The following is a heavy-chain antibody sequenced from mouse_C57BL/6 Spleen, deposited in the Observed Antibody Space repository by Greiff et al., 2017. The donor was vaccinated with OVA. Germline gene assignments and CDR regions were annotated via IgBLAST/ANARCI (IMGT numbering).Heavy chain of an antibody. CDR2: ISDGGSYT. D-gene: IGHD1-1*01. CDR1: GFTFSSYA. CDR3: ARDKKILRDYYFDY. J-gene: IGHJ2*01. V-gene: IGHV5-4*01. Sequence: EVKLQESGGGLVKPGGSLKLSCAASGFTFSSYAMSWVRQTPEKRLVWVATISDGGSYTYYPDNVKGRLTISRDNAKNNLYLQMSHLKSEDTAMYYCARDKKILRDYYFDYWGQGTTLTVSS.